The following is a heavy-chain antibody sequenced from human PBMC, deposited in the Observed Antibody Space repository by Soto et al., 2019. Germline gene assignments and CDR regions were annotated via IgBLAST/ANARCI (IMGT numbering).Heavy chain of an antibody. J-gene: IGHJ3*02. CDR1: GGSISSYY. CDR2: IYYSGST. D-gene: IGHD5-12*01. V-gene: IGHV4-59*08. Sequence: SETLSLTCTVSGGSISSYYWSWIRQPPGKGLEWIGYIYYSGSTNYNPSHKSRVTISVDTSKNQFSLKLSSVTAADTAVYYCARHGDSGYDYWVDAFDIWGQGTMVTVSS. CDR3: ARHGDSGYDYWVDAFDI.